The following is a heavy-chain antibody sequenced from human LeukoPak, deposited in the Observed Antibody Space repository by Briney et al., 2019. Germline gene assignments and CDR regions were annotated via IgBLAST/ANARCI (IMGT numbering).Heavy chain of an antibody. V-gene: IGHV4-59*04. CDR3: ARQHDSYYYYYKDV. Sequence: PSETLSLTCTVSGGSISSYYWSWIRQPPGKGLEWIGSLYHSDSAYYNTSLRSRVSMSVDTSKNQFSLALSFVTAADTAVYYCARQHDSYYYYYKDVWGSGTTVTVSS. CDR1: GGSISSYY. J-gene: IGHJ6*03. CDR2: LYHSDSA. D-gene: IGHD1-1*01.